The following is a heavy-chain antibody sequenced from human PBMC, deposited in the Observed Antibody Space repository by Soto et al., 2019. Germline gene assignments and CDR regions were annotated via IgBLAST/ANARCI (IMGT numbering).Heavy chain of an antibody. J-gene: IGHJ4*01. D-gene: IGHD3-3*01. CDR1: GFTFSSYA. CDR3: ARAEDYDFWSGYSQFDY. CDR2: ISYDGSNK. Sequence: GGSLRLSCAASGFTFSSYAMHWVRQAPGKGLEWVAVISYDGSNKYYADSVKGRFTISRDNSKNTLYLQMNSRRAEDTAVYYCARAEDYDFWSGYSQFDYWGHGTLVTVSS. V-gene: IGHV3-30-3*01.